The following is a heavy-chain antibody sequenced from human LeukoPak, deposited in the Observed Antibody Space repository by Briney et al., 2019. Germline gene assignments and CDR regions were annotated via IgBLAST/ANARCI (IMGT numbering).Heavy chain of an antibody. CDR1: GGSFSGYY. V-gene: IGHV4-34*01. D-gene: IGHD6-19*01. J-gene: IGHJ4*02. Sequence: SETLSLTCAVYGGSFSGYYWSWIRQPPGKGLEWIGEINHSGSTNYNPSLKSRVTISVDTSKNQFSLKLSSVTAADTAVYYCARDLYSSHWGQGTLVTVSS. CDR2: INHSGST. CDR3: ARDLYSSH.